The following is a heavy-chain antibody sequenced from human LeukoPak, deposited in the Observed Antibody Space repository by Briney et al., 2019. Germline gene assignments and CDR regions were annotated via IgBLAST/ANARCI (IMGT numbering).Heavy chain of an antibody. CDR1: GGSFSGYY. D-gene: IGHD3-10*01. Sequence: SETLSLTCAVYGGSFSGYYCSWIRQPPGKGLEWIGEINHSGSTNYNPSLKSRLTISLDTSRDQFSLKLTSVTAADTAVYYCAKSNGYGLIDIWGQGTMVTVSS. CDR2: INHSGST. CDR3: AKSNGYGLIDI. V-gene: IGHV4-34*01. J-gene: IGHJ3*02.